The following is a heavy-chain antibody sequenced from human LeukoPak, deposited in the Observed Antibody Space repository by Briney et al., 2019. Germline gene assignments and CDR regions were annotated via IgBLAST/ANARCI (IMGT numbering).Heavy chain of an antibody. V-gene: IGHV3-20*04. D-gene: IGHD3-3*01. J-gene: IGHJ4*02. Sequence: PGGSLRLSCAASGFTFDDYGMSWVRQAPGKGLEWVSGINWNGGSTGYADSVKGRFTISRDNAKNSLYLQMNSLRAEDTAVYYCAKTHYDFWRQFDYWGQGTLVTVSS. CDR2: INWNGGST. CDR3: AKTHYDFWRQFDY. CDR1: GFTFDDYG.